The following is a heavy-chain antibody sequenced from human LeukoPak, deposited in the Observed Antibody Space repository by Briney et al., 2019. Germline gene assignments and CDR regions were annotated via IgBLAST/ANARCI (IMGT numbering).Heavy chain of an antibody. Sequence: GESLRLSCVASGFTFSSHAMAWVRQAPGKGLEWVGRIKSKTDGGTTDYAAPVKGRFTISRDDSKNTLYLQMNSLKTEDTAVYYCTTDRGLLYDFWSLNRAFDYWGQGTLVTVSS. V-gene: IGHV3-15*01. CDR1: GFTFSSHA. CDR3: TTDRGLLYDFWSLNRAFDY. J-gene: IGHJ4*02. CDR2: IKSKTDGGTT. D-gene: IGHD3-3*01.